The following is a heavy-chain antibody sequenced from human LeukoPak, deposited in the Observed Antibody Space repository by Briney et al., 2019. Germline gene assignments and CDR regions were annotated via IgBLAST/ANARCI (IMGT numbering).Heavy chain of an antibody. CDR3: AREAKGFSSGWYGLIDY. V-gene: IGHV4-59*01. CDR2: IYYSGST. Sequence: SETLSLTCTVSGGSISSYYWSWIRQPPGKGLEWIGYIYYSGSTNYNPSLKSRVTISVDTSKNQFSLKPSSVTAADTAVYYCAREAKGFSSGWYGLIDYWGQGTLVTVSS. CDR1: GGSISSYY. D-gene: IGHD6-19*01. J-gene: IGHJ4*02.